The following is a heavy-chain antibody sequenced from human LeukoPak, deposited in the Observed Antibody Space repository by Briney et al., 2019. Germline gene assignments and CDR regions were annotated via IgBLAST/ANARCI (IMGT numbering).Heavy chain of an antibody. Sequence: ASVKVSCKASGYTFTGYYLHWVRQAPGQGLEWMGWINPNSGGTNYAQKFQGRVTMTRDTSISTAYMELSRLRSDDTAVYYCARGVIATYGMDVWGQGTTVTVSS. CDR2: INPNSGGT. CDR3: ARGVIATYGMDV. V-gene: IGHV1-2*02. D-gene: IGHD2/OR15-2a*01. CDR1: GYTFTGYY. J-gene: IGHJ6*02.